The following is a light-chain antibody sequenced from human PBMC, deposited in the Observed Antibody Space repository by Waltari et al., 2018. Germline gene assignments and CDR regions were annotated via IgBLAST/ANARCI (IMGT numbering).Light chain of an antibody. CDR3: SSFTITTTQVL. CDR2: EVS. V-gene: IGLV2-18*02. CDR1: KTDIGDYDR. J-gene: IGLJ2*01. Sequence: QSTLTQPPSVSGSPGQSVTISCTGAKTDIGDYDRVSWYQQAPGRAPKLLIFEVSHRPSGVPDRFSGSKSGNTASLTISGLQTDDEADYYCSSFTITTTQVLFGGGTKLTVL.